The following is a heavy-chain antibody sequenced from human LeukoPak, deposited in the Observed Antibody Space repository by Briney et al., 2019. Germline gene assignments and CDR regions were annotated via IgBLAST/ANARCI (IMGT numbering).Heavy chain of an antibody. V-gene: IGHV4-59*01. CDR2: IYYSGST. J-gene: IGHJ4*02. CDR1: GGXISSYY. D-gene: IGHD6-19*01. Sequence: SETLSLTCTVSGGXISSYYCSWIRRPPGKGLEWIGCIYYSGSTNYNPSLKSRVTISVDTSKNQFSLKLSSVTAADAAVYFCARAASYSSGWGLWGQGTMVSVSS. CDR3: ARAASYSSGWGL.